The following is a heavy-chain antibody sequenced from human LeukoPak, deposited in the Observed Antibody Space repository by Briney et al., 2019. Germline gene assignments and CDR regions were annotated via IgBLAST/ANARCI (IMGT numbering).Heavy chain of an antibody. J-gene: IGHJ5*02. Sequence: ASVKVSRKASGYTFTGYYMHWVRQAPGQGLEWMGWINPKNGATNYAQKFQGRVTMTRDTSISTAYMELRRLRSDDTAVYYCAREGPTYNWKRDWFDPWGQGTLVTVSS. V-gene: IGHV1-2*02. D-gene: IGHD1-20*01. CDR3: AREGPTYNWKRDWFDP. CDR1: GYTFTGYY. CDR2: INPKNGAT.